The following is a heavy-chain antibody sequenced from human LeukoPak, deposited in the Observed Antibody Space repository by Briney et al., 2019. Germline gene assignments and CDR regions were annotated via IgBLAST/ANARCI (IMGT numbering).Heavy chain of an antibody. CDR3: AKDRPNYYGSNGHYYRRDGDY. V-gene: IGHV3-23*01. CDR1: GFTFSIYA. CDR2: ITSSGDGT. J-gene: IGHJ4*02. Sequence: GGFLRLSCAASGFTFSIYAMSWVRQAPGKGLQWVSSITSSGDGTYYADSVKGRFTISRDNSENMLYLQMNSLRVEDTAVYFCAKDRPNYYGSNGHYYRRDGDYWGQGTLVTVSS. D-gene: IGHD3-22*01.